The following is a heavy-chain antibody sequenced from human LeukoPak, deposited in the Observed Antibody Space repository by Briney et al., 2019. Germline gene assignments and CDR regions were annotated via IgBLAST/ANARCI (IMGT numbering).Heavy chain of an antibody. D-gene: IGHD3-3*01. V-gene: IGHV3-21*01. J-gene: IGHJ3*02. CDR3: ARDPIGVEDAFGI. Sequence: GGSLRLSCAASGFTFSSYSMNWVRQAPGKGLEWVSSISSSSSNIYYADSVKGRFTISRDNAKNSLYLQMNSLSAEDTAVYYCARDPIGVEDAFGIWGQGTLVTVSS. CDR2: ISSSSSNI. CDR1: GFTFSSYS.